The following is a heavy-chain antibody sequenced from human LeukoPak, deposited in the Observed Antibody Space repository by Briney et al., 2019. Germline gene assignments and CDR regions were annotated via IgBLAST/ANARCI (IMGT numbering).Heavy chain of an antibody. CDR2: INPNTGGT. V-gene: IGHV1-2*02. J-gene: IGHJ4*02. CDR3: ARELPFGSIAVAGTFDY. CDR1: GYTFTGFS. D-gene: IGHD6-19*01. Sequence: GASVKVSCKASGYTFTGFSIHWVRQAPGQGLEWIGWINPNTGGTNYAQMFQGRVTMTRDTSISTAYMELSSLRSEDTAVYYCARELPFGSIAVAGTFDYWGQGTLVTVSS.